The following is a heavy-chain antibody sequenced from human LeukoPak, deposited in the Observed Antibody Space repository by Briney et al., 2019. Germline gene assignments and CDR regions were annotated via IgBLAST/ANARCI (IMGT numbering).Heavy chain of an antibody. D-gene: IGHD3-10*01. CDR2: ISSSSTYT. CDR3: ARAPAGYYGSGTYFDY. J-gene: IGHJ4*02. V-gene: IGHV3-21*05. CDR1: GFTFSRYS. Sequence: GGSLRLSCAASGFTFSRYSMNWVRQAPGKGLEWISYISSSSTYTNYADSVKGRFTISRDNAKNSLYLQMNSLRAEDTAVYYCARAPAGYYGSGTYFDYWGQGTLVTVSS.